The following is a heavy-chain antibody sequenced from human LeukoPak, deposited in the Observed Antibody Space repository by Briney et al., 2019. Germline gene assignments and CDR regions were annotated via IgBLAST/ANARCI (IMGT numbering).Heavy chain of an antibody. CDR3: ARVGCSSTSCYDNWFDP. J-gene: IGHJ5*02. D-gene: IGHD2-2*01. V-gene: IGHV4-4*09. Sequence: SETLSLTCTVSGGSISSYYWSWIRQPPGKGLEWIGYIYTSGSTNYNPSLKSRVTISVDTSKNQFSLKLSSVTAADTAVYYCARVGCSSTSCYDNWFDPWGQGTLVTVSS. CDR2: IYTSGST. CDR1: GGSISSYY.